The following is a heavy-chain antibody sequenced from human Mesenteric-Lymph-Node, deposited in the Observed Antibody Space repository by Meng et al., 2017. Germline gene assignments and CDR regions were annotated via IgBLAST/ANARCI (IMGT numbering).Heavy chain of an antibody. V-gene: IGHV3-23*01. CDR1: GFGFSASH. Sequence: GGSLRLSCAASGFGFSASHMNWLRQAPGQGLEWVASIVGPGTTTYYADSVKARFTISRDNAKNSLYLQMNSLRAEDTAVYYCAKWRTSAQSEFESWGQGTTVTVSS. CDR2: IVGPGTTT. D-gene: IGHD1-1*01. CDR3: AKWRTSAQSEFES. J-gene: IGHJ4*02.